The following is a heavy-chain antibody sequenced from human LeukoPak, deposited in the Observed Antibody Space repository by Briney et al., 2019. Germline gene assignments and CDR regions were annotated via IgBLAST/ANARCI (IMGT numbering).Heavy chain of an antibody. CDR2: IYYSGST. Sequence: SQTLSLTCTVSGGSISSGGYYWSWLRQHPGKGLEWIGYIYYSGSTYYNPSLKSRVTISVDTSKNQFSLKLSSVTAADTAVYYCARVYQQQLGTYYFDYWGQGTLVTVSS. D-gene: IGHD6-13*01. CDR1: GGSISSGGYY. J-gene: IGHJ4*02. V-gene: IGHV4-31*03. CDR3: ARVYQQQLGTYYFDY.